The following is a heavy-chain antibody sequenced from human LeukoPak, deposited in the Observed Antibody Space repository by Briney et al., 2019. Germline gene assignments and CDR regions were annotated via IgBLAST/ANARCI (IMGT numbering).Heavy chain of an antibody. Sequence: GGSLRLSCAASGFTVSSNYMSWVRQAPGKGLEWVSVIYSGGGTYYADSVKGRFTISRDNSKNTLYLQMNSLRAEDTAVYYCAREYDSSTGTYDAFDIWGQGTMVTVSS. CDR3: AREYDSSTGTYDAFDI. CDR1: GFTVSSNY. CDR2: IYSGGGT. J-gene: IGHJ3*02. D-gene: IGHD3-22*01. V-gene: IGHV3-53*01.